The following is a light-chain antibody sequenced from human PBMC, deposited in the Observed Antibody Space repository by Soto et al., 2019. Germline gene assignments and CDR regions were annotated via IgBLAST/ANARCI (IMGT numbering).Light chain of an antibody. Sequence: DIQMTQSPSTLSASVGDTVTVTCRASQSVSGWLAWYQQKPGKVPKPLIYAASTLQSGVPSRFSGSGSGTDFTLTISRLQPEDVATYYCQKYNNPPLTFGQGTKVDIK. CDR1: QSVSGW. J-gene: IGKJ1*01. CDR2: AAS. CDR3: QKYNNPPLT. V-gene: IGKV1-27*01.